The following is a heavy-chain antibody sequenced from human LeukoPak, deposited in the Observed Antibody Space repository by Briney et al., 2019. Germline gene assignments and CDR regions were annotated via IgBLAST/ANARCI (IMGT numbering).Heavy chain of an antibody. Sequence: PSETLSLTCTVSGGSISSYYWSWIRQPAGKGLEWIGRIYTSGSTNYNPSLKSRVTMSVDTSKNQFSLKLSSVTAADTAVYYCARHVRRHIVVVIGRVAFDIWGQGTMVTVSS. V-gene: IGHV4-4*07. CDR1: GGSISSYY. J-gene: IGHJ3*02. CDR2: IYTSGST. CDR3: ARHVRRHIVVVIGRVAFDI. D-gene: IGHD2-21*01.